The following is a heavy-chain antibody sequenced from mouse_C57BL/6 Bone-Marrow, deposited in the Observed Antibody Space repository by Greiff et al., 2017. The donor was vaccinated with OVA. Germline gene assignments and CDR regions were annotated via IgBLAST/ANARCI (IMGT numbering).Heavy chain of an antibody. V-gene: IGHV1-58*01. CDR1: GYTFTSYG. CDR3: AKDITTVVASGMDY. D-gene: IGHD1-1*01. Sequence: EVQRVESGAELVRPGSSVKMSCKTSGYTFTSYGINWVKQRPGQGLEWIGYIYIGNGYTEYNEKFKGKATLTSDTSSSTAYMQLSSLTSEDSAIYFCAKDITTVVASGMDYWGQGTSVTVSS. J-gene: IGHJ4*01. CDR2: IYIGNGYT.